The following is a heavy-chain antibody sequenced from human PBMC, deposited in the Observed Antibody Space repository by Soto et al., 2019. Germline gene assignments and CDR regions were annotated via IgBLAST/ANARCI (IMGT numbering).Heavy chain of an antibody. CDR1: GGTFSSYA. Sequence: WASVKVSCKASGGTFSSYAISWVRQAPGQGLEWMGGIIPIFGTANYAQKFQGRVTITADKSTSTAYMELSSLRSEDTAVYYCARDDGVVVVPAAIVNYGMDVWGQGTTVTVSS. D-gene: IGHD2-2*01. CDR2: IIPIFGTA. J-gene: IGHJ6*02. V-gene: IGHV1-69*06. CDR3: ARDDGVVVVPAAIVNYGMDV.